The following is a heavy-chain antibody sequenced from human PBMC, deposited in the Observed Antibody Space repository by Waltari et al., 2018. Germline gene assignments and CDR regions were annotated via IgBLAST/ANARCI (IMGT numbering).Heavy chain of an antibody. CDR2: IKPDRSAK. CDR3: SESLNV. J-gene: IGHJ6*02. V-gene: IGHV3-7*01. Sequence: EVQMVESGGGLVQPGGSLRLSCAASGFTFSNFWMDWVRQAPGKGLEWVANIKPDRSAKNYRDSVKGRFTICRDNTKNSLYLQMNSLRAEDTAIYYCSESLNVWGPGTTVTVSS. CDR1: GFTFSNFW.